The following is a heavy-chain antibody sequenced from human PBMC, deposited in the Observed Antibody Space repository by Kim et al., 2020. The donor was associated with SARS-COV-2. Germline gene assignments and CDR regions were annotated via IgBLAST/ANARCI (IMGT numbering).Heavy chain of an antibody. D-gene: IGHD5-12*01. CDR3: VRSQQLVACDF. Sequence: ASVKVSCKTSGYDFNGYYIFWARQAPGRRLEWLGRISPRTGATQSFQGRVTLTSDTSMNTAYMELTGLRVDDTAVYYCVRSQQLVACDFWGQGTLVTVSS. V-gene: IGHV1-2*06. CDR2: ISPRTGAT. J-gene: IGHJ4*02. CDR1: GYDFNGYY.